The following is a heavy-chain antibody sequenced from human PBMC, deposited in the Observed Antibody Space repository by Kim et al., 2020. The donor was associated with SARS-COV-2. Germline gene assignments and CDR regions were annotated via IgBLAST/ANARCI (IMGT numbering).Heavy chain of an antibody. D-gene: IGHD2-2*01. Sequence: GGSLRLSCAASGFTFSSHAMSWVRQAPGKGLEWVSAISGSGGSTYYADSVKGRFTVSRDNSKNTLHLQMNTLRAEDTAVYYCAKGPYCSSTSCYSVGAFDIWGQGTMVTVSS. CDR2: ISGSGGST. CDR1: GFTFSSHA. CDR3: AKGPYCSSTSCYSVGAFDI. J-gene: IGHJ3*02. V-gene: IGHV3-23*01.